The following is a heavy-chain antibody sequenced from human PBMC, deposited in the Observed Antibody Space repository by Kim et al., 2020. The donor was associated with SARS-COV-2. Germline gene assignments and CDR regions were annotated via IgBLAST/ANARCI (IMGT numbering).Heavy chain of an antibody. CDR2: ISAYNGNT. V-gene: IGHV1-18*01. D-gene: IGHD3-9*01. CDR3: VRDGRYFGRTGPPDDAFDI. J-gene: IGHJ3*02. CDR1: GYTFTSYG. Sequence: ASVKVSCKASGYTFTSYGISWVRQAPGQGLEWMGWISAYNGNTNYAQKLQGRVTMTTDTSTSTAYMELRSLRSDDTAVYYCVRDGRYFGRTGPPDDAFDIWGQGTMVTVSS.